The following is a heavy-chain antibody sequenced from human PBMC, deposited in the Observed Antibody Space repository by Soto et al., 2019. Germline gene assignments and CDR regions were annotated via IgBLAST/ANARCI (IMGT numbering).Heavy chain of an antibody. CDR2: IYDSESA. V-gene: IGHV4-31*03. J-gene: IGHJ4*02. D-gene: IGHD6-6*01. CDR3: ARASSSSSAADY. CDR1: GESISSGGYY. Sequence: QVQLQESGPGLVKASQTLSLICSVSGESISSGGYYWSWIRHHPGKGLEWIGYIYDSESAYYNPSLKSRVNISMDTSKKHFAMKLSSVTAADTAVYYCARASSSSSAADYWGQGTLITVSS.